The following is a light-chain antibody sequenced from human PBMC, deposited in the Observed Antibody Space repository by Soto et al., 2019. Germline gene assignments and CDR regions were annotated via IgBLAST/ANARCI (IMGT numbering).Light chain of an antibody. J-gene: IGKJ1*01. Sequence: EIVLTQSPGTLSLSPGERATLSCRASQSVGSSLSWYQQKPGQAPRLLFYGASNRATAIPDRFSVSGFGTDFTLTITRLEPEDFAVYYCQQYGDSPQTFGPGTKVEI. CDR1: QSVGSS. CDR3: QQYGDSPQT. V-gene: IGKV3-20*01. CDR2: GAS.